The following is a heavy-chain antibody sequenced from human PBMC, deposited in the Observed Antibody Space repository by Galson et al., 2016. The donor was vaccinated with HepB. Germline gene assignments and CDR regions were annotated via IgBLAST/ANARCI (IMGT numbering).Heavy chain of an antibody. CDR1: GFTFRNYG. Sequence: SLRLSCAASGFTFRNYGMTWVRQAPGKGLEWVSSISGSGDTTYDADAVRGRFTISRDNSRNTLSLQMDSLRAEDSAIYYCAKGNIVQVPAAPYAWGQGALVTVSS. J-gene: IGHJ5*02. CDR3: AKGNIVQVPAAPYA. D-gene: IGHD2-2*01. V-gene: IGHV3-23*01. CDR2: ISGSGDTT.